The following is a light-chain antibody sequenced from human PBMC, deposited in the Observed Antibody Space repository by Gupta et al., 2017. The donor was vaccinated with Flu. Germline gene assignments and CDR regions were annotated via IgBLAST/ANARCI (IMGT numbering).Light chain of an antibody. Sequence: GLRQTATLTCTGNSNNVGNQGAAWLQQHQGHPPKLLSYRNNNRPSGISERFSASRSGNTASLTITGLQPADEADYYCSAWDSRLSARVFGGG. CDR3: SAWDSRLSARV. CDR2: RNN. CDR1: SNNVGNQG. J-gene: IGLJ3*02. V-gene: IGLV10-54*04.